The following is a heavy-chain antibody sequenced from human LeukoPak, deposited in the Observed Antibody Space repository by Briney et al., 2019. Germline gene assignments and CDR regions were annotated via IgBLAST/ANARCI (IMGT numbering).Heavy chain of an antibody. CDR2: ISYDGSNK. Sequence: PGGSLRLSCAASGFTFRNYAMHWVRQAPGRGLEWVAVISYDGSNKYDADSVKGRFTISRDNSKNTLYLQMNSLRAEDTAVYYCARDQFPQRYYYYGMDVWGQGTTVTVSS. V-gene: IGHV3-30*04. CDR1: GFTFRNYA. J-gene: IGHJ6*02. CDR3: ARDQFPQRYYYYGMDV.